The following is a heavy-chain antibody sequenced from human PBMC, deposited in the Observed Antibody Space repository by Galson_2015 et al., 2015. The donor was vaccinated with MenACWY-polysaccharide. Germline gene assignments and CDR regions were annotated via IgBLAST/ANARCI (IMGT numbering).Heavy chain of an antibody. CDR3: ARAPPHHCTTTTCPGRNAFDI. J-gene: IGHJ3*02. CDR2: INIDASGT. V-gene: IGHV3-74*01. D-gene: IGHD2-2*01. CDR1: GFSFSTYW. Sequence: SLRLSCAASGFSFSTYWMHWVRHAPGKGLVWVTRINIDASGTSYADSVKGRFTISRDNAKNTPYLQMNSLRAEDTAVYYCARAPPHHCTTTTCPGRNAFDIWGQGTMVTVSS.